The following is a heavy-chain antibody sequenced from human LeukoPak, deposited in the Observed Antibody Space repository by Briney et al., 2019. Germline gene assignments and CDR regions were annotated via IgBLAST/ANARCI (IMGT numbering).Heavy chain of an antibody. D-gene: IGHD2-2*01. CDR1: GFTFGDYA. CDR2: IRSKAYGGTT. J-gene: IGHJ4*02. Sequence: GGFLRLSCTASGFTFGDYAMSWVRQAPGKGLEWVGFIRSKAYGGTTEYAASVKGRFTISRDDSKSIAYLQMNSLKTEDTAVYYCRRLGYCSSTSCSDFDYWGQGTLVTVSS. V-gene: IGHV3-49*04. CDR3: RRLGYCSSTSCSDFDY.